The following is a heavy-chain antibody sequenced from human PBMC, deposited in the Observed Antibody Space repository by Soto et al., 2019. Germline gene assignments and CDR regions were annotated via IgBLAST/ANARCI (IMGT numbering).Heavy chain of an antibody. J-gene: IGHJ6*02. V-gene: IGHV1-18*04. CDR1: GYTFTSYG. D-gene: IGHD3-3*01. Sequence: GASVKVSCKASGYTFTSYGISWVRQAPGQGLEWMGWISAYNGNTNYAQKLQGRVTMTTDTSTSTAYMELRSLRSDDTAVYYCARTPLPSYDFWSGDYYYYGMDVWGQGTTVTVSS. CDR2: ISAYNGNT. CDR3: ARTPLPSYDFWSGDYYYYGMDV.